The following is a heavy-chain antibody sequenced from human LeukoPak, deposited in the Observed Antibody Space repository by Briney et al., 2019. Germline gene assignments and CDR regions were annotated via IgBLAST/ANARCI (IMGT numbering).Heavy chain of an antibody. D-gene: IGHD3-22*01. CDR3: ARGDDSSGYYRPYYYHYYMDV. J-gene: IGHJ6*03. V-gene: IGHV1-18*01. CDR1: GYTFTSYG. Sequence: ASVKVSCKASGYTFTSYGISWVRQAPGQGLEWMGWISAYNGNTNYAQKLQGRVTMTTDTSTSTAYMELRSLRSDDTAVYYCARGDDSSGYYRPYYYHYYMDVWGKGTTVTVSS. CDR2: ISAYNGNT.